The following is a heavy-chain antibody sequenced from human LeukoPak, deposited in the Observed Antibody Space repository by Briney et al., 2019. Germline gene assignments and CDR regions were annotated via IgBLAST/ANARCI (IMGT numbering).Heavy chain of an antibody. Sequence: GRSLRLSCAASGFTFSSYAMHWVRQAPGKGLEWVAVISYEGSNKYYADSVKGRFTISRDNSKNTLYLQMNSLRAEDTAVYYCARDSARWYYMDVWGKGTTVTVSS. CDR1: GFTFSSYA. J-gene: IGHJ6*03. V-gene: IGHV3-30*01. D-gene: IGHD6-6*01. CDR3: ARDSARWYYMDV. CDR2: ISYEGSNK.